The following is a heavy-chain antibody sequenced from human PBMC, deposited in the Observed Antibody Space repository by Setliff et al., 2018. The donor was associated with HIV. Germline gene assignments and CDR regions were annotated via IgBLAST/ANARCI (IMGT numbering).Heavy chain of an antibody. D-gene: IGHD4-17*01. V-gene: IGHV3-30*02. J-gene: IGHJ4*02. CDR2: ISYHERDT. CDR1: GFTFSRYG. CDR3: AKPTTVVTSYYFDS. Sequence: HPGGSLRLSCATSGFTFSRYGMHWVRRAPGKGLEWVASISYHERDTFYADSVKGRFTISRDNSKNMLYLQMNSLTTEDTAVYYCAKPTTVVTSYYFDSWGQGTQVTVSS.